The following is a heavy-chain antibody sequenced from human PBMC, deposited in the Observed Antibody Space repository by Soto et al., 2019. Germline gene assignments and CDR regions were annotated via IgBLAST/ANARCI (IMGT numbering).Heavy chain of an antibody. J-gene: IGHJ4*02. V-gene: IGHV4-31*03. D-gene: IGHD3-9*01. Sequence: PSETLSLTCTVSGVSISSGGYYWSWIRQHPGKGLEWIGYIYYSGSTYYNPSLKSRVTISVDTSKNQFSLKLSSVTAADTAVYYCARARTRNHLKYFDWPRGYYFDYWGQGTLVTVSS. CDR2: IYYSGST. CDR1: GVSISSGGYY. CDR3: ARARTRNHLKYFDWPRGYYFDY.